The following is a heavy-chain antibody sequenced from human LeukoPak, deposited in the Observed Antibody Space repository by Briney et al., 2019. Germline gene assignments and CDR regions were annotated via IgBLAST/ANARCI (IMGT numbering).Heavy chain of an antibody. D-gene: IGHD6-13*01. CDR3: ARDRSRIYDFEY. CDR1: GGSISSSTYY. CDR2: IYYSGGT. Sequence: SETLSLTCTVSGGSISSSTYYWGWIRQLPGKGLEWIGSIYYSGGTYYNPSLKSRVTISVDTSKNQFSLKLSSVTAADTAVYYCARDRSRIYDFEYWGQGTLVTVSS. V-gene: IGHV4-39*07. J-gene: IGHJ4*02.